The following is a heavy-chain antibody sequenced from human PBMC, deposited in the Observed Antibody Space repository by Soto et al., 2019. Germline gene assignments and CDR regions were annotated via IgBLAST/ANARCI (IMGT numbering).Heavy chain of an antibody. V-gene: IGHV3-30-3*01. D-gene: IGHD5-18*01. Sequence: QVQLVESGGGVVQPGRSLRLSCAASGFTFSSYAMHWVRQAPGKGLEWVAVISYDGSNKYYADSVKGRFTISRDNSKNTLYLQMYSLRAEDTAVYYCAREIRIQLWFYYGMDVWGQGTTVTVSS. CDR1: GFTFSSYA. J-gene: IGHJ6*02. CDR3: AREIRIQLWFYYGMDV. CDR2: ISYDGSNK.